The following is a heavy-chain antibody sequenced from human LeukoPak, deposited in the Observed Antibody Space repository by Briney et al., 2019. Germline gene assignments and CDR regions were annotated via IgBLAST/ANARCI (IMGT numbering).Heavy chain of an antibody. V-gene: IGHV1-18*01. CDR3: GRHDGGSGWPWLGIDY. J-gene: IGHJ4*02. Sequence: ALVKVSCKASGYTFTSYAMNWVRQAPGQGLEWMGWVSAYNGNTNYAQKFQGRVTMTTDTPTSTVYMELRSLRSDDTAVYYCGRHDGGSGWPWLGIDYWGQGTLVTVSS. CDR1: GYTFTSYA. D-gene: IGHD6-25*01. CDR2: VSAYNGNT.